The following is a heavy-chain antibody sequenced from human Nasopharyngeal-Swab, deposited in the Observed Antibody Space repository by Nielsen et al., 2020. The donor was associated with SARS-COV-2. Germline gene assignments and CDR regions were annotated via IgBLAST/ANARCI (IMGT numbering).Heavy chain of an antibody. V-gene: IGHV3-23*01. CDR1: GFTFSYYD. CDR2: ISYSGIST. Sequence: GESLKISCAASGFTFSYYDMTWVRQAPGKGLEWVSSISYSGISTYYADSVKGRFTISRDNSKNTLYLQMNSLRAEDTALYYCARDWSWGSSWAFDYWGQGNLVTVSS. J-gene: IGHJ4*02. CDR3: ARDWSWGSSWAFDY. D-gene: IGHD6-13*01.